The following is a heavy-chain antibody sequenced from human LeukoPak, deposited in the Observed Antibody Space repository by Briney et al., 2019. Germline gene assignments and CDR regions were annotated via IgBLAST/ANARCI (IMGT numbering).Heavy chain of an antibody. J-gene: IGHJ6*03. CDR3: ARESYGVSIKYYYYYYYMDV. CDR2: ISAYNGNT. Sequence: GASVKVSCKASGYTFTSYGISWVRQAPGQGLEWMGWISAYNGNTNYAQKLQGRVTMTTDTSTSTAYMELRSLRSDDTAVYYCARESYGVSIKYYYYYYYMDVWGKGTTVTVSS. CDR1: GYTFTSYG. D-gene: IGHD5-18*01. V-gene: IGHV1-18*01.